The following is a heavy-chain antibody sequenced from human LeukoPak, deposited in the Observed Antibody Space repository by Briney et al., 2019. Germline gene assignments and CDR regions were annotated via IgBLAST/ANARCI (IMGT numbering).Heavy chain of an antibody. CDR3: ARRLPHTRHGNNYMGYFDS. Sequence: PSETLSLTCTVSGGSISSGGYYWSWIRQPAGKGLEWIGRIYTSGSTNYNTSLESRVTISIDTSKNQFSLKLSSVTAADTAVYYCARRLPHTRHGNNYMGYFDSWGQGTLVTVSS. CDR2: IYTSGST. V-gene: IGHV4-61*02. J-gene: IGHJ4*02. CDR1: GGSISSGGYY. D-gene: IGHD5-24*01.